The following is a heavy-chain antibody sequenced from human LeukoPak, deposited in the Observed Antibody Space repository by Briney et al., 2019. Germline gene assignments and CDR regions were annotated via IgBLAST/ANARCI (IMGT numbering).Heavy chain of an antibody. CDR2: IYHTGST. CDR1: GGSITSYY. Sequence: SETLSLTCSVSGGSITSYYWSWIRKSPGKGLEWIGYIYHTGSTNDNPSLNRRVTVLVDTSKNQFSLKLRSLTAADTAVYYCASSPLIPSGWLGFDFWGQGILVTVS. V-gene: IGHV4-59*01. J-gene: IGHJ4*02. D-gene: IGHD6-19*01. CDR3: ASSPLIPSGWLGFDF.